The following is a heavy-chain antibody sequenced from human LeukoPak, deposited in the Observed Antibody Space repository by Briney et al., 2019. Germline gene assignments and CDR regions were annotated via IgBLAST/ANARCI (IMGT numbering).Heavy chain of an antibody. CDR1: GGSFSGYY. Sequence: TSETLSLTCAVYGGSFSGYYWSWIRQPPGKGLEWIGEINHSGSTNYNPSLKSRVTISVDTPKNQFSLRLSSVTAADTAVYYCARAVIPAATWHSYYFMDVWGKGTTVTISS. CDR3: ARAVIPAATWHSYYFMDV. J-gene: IGHJ6*03. D-gene: IGHD2-2*01. V-gene: IGHV4-34*01. CDR2: INHSGST.